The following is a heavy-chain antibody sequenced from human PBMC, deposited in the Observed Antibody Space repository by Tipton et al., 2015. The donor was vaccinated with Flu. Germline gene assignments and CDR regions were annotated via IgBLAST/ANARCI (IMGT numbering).Heavy chain of an antibody. V-gene: IGHV1-46*01. CDR3: AGRFCSGGSCYRLNWFDP. D-gene: IGHD2-15*01. Sequence: QVQLVQSGAEVKKPGASVKVSCKASGYTFTSYYMHWVRQAPGQGLEWMGIINPSGGSTSYAQKFQGRVTMTRDTSTSTVYMELSSLRSEETAVYYCAGRFCSGGSCYRLNWFDPWGQGTLVTVSS. CDR2: INPSGGST. J-gene: IGHJ5*02. CDR1: GYTFTSYY.